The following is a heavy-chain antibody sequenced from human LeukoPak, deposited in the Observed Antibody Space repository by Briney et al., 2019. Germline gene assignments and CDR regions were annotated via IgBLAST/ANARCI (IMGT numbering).Heavy chain of an antibody. CDR2: ISSSSSYI. V-gene: IGHV3-21*01. CDR3: ARDIVGATKVGY. D-gene: IGHD1-26*01. J-gene: IGHJ4*02. Sequence: GSLRLSCAASGFPFSSYSMNWVRQAPGKGLEWVSSISSSSSYIYYADSVKGRFTISRDNAKNSLYLQMNSLRAEDTAVYYCARDIVGATKVGYWGQGTLVTVSS. CDR1: GFPFSSYS.